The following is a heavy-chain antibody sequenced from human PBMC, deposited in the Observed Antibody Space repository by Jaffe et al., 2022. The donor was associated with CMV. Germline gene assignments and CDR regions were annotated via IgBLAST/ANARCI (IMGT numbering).Heavy chain of an antibody. CDR1: GYTFTSYD. Sequence: QVQLVQSGAEVKKPGASVKVSCKASGYTFTSYDINWVRQATGQGLEWMGWMNPNSGNTGYAQKFQGRVTMTRNTSISTAYMELSSLRSEDTAVYYCARTFKGYSYDLYYFDYWGQGTLVTVSS. D-gene: IGHD5-18*01. V-gene: IGHV1-8*01. CDR2: MNPNSGNT. J-gene: IGHJ4*02. CDR3: ARTFKGYSYDLYYFDY.